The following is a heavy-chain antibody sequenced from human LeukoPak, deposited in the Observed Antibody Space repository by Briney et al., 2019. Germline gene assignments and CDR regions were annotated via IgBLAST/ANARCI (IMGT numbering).Heavy chain of an antibody. CDR1: GFTFSRYW. CDR3: ARDQSWFGESNC. J-gene: IGHJ4*02. D-gene: IGHD3-10*01. Sequence: GGSLRLSCAASGFTFSRYWMSWVRQAPGKGVEGVAHINQDGSEKYYVDSVKGRFTIYRDNDRKTLYMQMNRQRAEDTAVYYCARDQSWFGESNCWGQGTLVTVSS. CDR2: INQDGSEK. V-gene: IGHV3-7*01.